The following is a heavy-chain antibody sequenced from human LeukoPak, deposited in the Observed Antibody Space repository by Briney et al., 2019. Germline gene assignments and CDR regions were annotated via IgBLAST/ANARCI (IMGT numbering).Heavy chain of an antibody. V-gene: IGHV4-39*01. CDR1: AGSISSSSYY. CDR2: IYYSGST. J-gene: IGHJ4*02. CDR3: ARHGLEWLPCSGDY. D-gene: IGHD3-3*01. Sequence: PSETLSLTCTVFAGSISSSSYYWGWIREPPGKGLDWSARIYYSGSTYYNPSLKSRVTISEDTHKNQYSLKLSSVTAADTAVYYCARHGLEWLPCSGDYWGQGTLVTVSS.